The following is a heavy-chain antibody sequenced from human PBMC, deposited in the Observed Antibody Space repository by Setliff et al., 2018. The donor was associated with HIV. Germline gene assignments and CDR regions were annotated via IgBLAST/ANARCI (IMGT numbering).Heavy chain of an antibody. CDR2: VKQDGSEK. CDR1: GFTLSSFW. Sequence: GGSLRLSCAASGFTLSSFWMSWGRQAPGKGLEWVANVKQDGSEKYYVDSVKGRFTISRDNSKNTLYLQMNSLRAEDTAVYYCARKLLTRPNYYGMDVWGQGTTVTVSS. V-gene: IGHV3-7*01. CDR3: ARKLLTRPNYYGMDV. J-gene: IGHJ6*02. D-gene: IGHD2-15*01.